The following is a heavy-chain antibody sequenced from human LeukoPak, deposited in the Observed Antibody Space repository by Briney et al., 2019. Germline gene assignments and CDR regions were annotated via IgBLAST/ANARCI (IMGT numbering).Heavy chain of an antibody. Sequence: SVKVSCKASGGTFSSYAISWVRQAPGQGLEWMGGIIPIFGTANYAQKFQGRVTITADKSTSTAYMELSSLRSEDTAVYYCATPPYYDSSGYYPKYFQHWGQGTLVTVSS. CDR2: IIPIFGTA. V-gene: IGHV1-69*06. CDR3: ATPPYYDSSGYYPKYFQH. D-gene: IGHD3-22*01. CDR1: GGTFSSYA. J-gene: IGHJ1*01.